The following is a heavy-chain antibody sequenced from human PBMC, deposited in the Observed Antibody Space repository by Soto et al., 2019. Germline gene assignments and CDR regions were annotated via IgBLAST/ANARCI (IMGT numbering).Heavy chain of an antibody. CDR2: IYYSGST. J-gene: IGHJ6*02. V-gene: IGHV4-39*01. Sequence: QLQLQESGPGLVKPSETLSLTCTVSGGSISSSSYYWGWIRQPPGKGLEWIGSIYYSGSTYYNPSLKSRVTISVDTSKNQFSLKLSSVTAADTAVYYCAALGGEAFPYYYYGMDVWGQGTTVTVSS. CDR3: AALGGEAFPYYYYGMDV. CDR1: GGSISSSSYY. D-gene: IGHD2-21*01.